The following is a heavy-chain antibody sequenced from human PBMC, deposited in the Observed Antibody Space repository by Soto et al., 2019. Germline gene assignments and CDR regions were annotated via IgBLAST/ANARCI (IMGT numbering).Heavy chain of an antibody. Sequence: SVKVSCKASGFTFTSSAVQWVRQARGQRLEWIGWIVVGSGNTNYAQKFQERVTITRDMSTSTAYMELNSLRSEDTAVYYCARDTQYNIDYYYYGMDVWGQGTTVTVSS. D-gene: IGHD1-1*01. CDR1: GFTFTSSA. J-gene: IGHJ6*02. CDR3: ARDTQYNIDYYYYGMDV. V-gene: IGHV1-58*01. CDR2: IVVGSGNT.